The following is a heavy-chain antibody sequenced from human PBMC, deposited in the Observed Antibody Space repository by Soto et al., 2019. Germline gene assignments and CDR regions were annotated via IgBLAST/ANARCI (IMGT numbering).Heavy chain of an antibody. CDR3: ARAPSLGSSAFDY. D-gene: IGHD6-25*01. V-gene: IGHV1-2*02. J-gene: IGHJ4*02. CDR1: GYTFTGYY. CDR2: INPNNGGK. Sequence: QVQLVQSGAEVKKPGASVKVSCKPSGYTFTGYYIHWLRHAPGQGLEWLGWINPNNGGKIYAQKFQGRGTMTRDTAISTAYMELSRLRSDDTAVYYCARAPSLGSSAFDYWGQGTLVTVSS.